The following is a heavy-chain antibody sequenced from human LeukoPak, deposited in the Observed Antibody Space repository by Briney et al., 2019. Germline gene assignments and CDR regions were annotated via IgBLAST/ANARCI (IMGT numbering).Heavy chain of an antibody. V-gene: IGHV4-38-2*01. Sequence: SETLSLTCAVSGYSISSGYYWGWIRQPPGKGLEWIGSIYHSGSTYYNPSLKSRVTISVDASKNQFSLKLSSVTAADTAVYYCASRSSYFDYWGQGTLVTVSS. CDR2: IYHSGST. CDR1: GYSISSGYY. J-gene: IGHJ4*02. CDR3: ASRSSYFDY.